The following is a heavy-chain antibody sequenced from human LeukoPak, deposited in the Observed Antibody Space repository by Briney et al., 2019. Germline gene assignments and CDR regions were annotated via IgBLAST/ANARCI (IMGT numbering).Heavy chain of an antibody. CDR3: ARDTHGDYAGD. Sequence: SETLSLTCTVSGGSISSSSYYWGWIRQPPGKGLEWIGSIYYSGSTYYNPSLKSRVTISVDTSKNQFSLKLSSVTAADTAVYYCARDTHGDYAGDWGQGTLVTVSS. J-gene: IGHJ4*02. D-gene: IGHD4-17*01. CDR1: GGSISSSSYY. V-gene: IGHV4-39*07. CDR2: IYYSGST.